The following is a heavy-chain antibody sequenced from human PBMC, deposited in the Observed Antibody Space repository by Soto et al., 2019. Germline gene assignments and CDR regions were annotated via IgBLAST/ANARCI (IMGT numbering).Heavy chain of an antibody. J-gene: IGHJ3*02. D-gene: IGHD3-10*01. CDR1: GGSISSYY. CDR3: ARRYGSFFDI. CDR2: IYYSGST. Sequence: SETLSLTCTVSGGSISSYYWSWIRQPPGKELEWIGYIYYSGSTNYNPSLKSRVTISVDTSKNQFSLKLSSVTAADTAVYYCARRYGSFFDIWGQGTMVTVSS. V-gene: IGHV4-59*08.